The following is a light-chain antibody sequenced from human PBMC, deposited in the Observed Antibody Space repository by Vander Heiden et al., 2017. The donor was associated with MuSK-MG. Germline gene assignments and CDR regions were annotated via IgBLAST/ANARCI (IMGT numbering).Light chain of an antibody. CDR1: RSNIGKDA. J-gene: IGLJ2*01. Sequence: QSVVTQPPSASGTPGPRVTISCSGSRSNIGKDAVNWYQQLPGMAPKLLIYSNNQRPSGVPDRFSGSRSGTSASLVISGLQSEDEADYYCAAWDHSLNGVIFGGGTKVTVL. CDR3: AAWDHSLNGVI. V-gene: IGLV1-44*01. CDR2: SNN.